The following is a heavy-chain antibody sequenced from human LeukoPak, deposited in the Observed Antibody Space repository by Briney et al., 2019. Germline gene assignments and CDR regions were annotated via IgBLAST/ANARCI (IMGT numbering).Heavy chain of an antibody. D-gene: IGHD2-15*01. CDR2: IDHRGIT. CDR1: GESFSAYF. J-gene: IGHJ4*03. V-gene: IGHV4-34*01. Sequence: SETLSLTCAVHGESFSAYFWSWIRQVPGRGLEWIGEIDHRGITNYNPSLKARATLLVDTSNNRFSLRLASVTAADTATYSCASRSLTLAAARCFDDWGQGTVVTVSS. CDR3: ASRSLTLAAARCFDD.